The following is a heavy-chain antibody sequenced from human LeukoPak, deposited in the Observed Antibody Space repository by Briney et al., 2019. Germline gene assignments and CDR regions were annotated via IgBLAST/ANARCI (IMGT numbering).Heavy chain of an antibody. CDR2: MRYDGSNK. J-gene: IGHJ4*03. CDR1: GFTFSSYG. Sequence: GGSLRLSCAASGFTFSSYGMHWVRQAPGKGLEWVAFMRYDGSNKYYADSVKGRFTISRDNSKNTLYLQMNSLRPEDTAVYYCGRVHSSSWYCCSDYWGQGTLVTVSS. CDR3: GRVHSSSWYCCSDY. D-gene: IGHD6-13*01. V-gene: IGHV3-30*02.